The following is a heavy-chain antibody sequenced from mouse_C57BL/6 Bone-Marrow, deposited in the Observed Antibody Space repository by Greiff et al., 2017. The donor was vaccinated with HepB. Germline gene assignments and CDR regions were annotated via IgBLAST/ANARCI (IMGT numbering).Heavy chain of an antibody. Sequence: QVQLQQSGAELAKPGASVKLSCKASGYTFTSYWMHWVKQRPGQGLEWIGYINPSSGYTKYNQKFKDKATLTADKSSSTAYMQLSSLTYEDSAVYYCVPYYYGSSYGFAYWGQGTLVTVSA. CDR2: INPSSGYT. D-gene: IGHD1-1*01. CDR1: GYTFTSYW. J-gene: IGHJ3*01. V-gene: IGHV1-7*01. CDR3: VPYYYGSSYGFAY.